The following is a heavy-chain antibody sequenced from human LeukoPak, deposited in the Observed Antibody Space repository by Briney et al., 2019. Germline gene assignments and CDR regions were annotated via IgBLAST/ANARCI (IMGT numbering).Heavy chain of an antibody. Sequence: PSETLSLTCTVPGGSISSYYWSWIRLPPGKGLEWIGYIYYSGSTNYNPSLKSRVTISVDTSKNQFSLKLSSVTAADTAVYYCARGMVRGVYYYMDVWGKGTTVTVSS. J-gene: IGHJ6*03. CDR1: GGSISSYY. V-gene: IGHV4-59*01. CDR3: ARGMVRGVYYYMDV. CDR2: IYYSGST. D-gene: IGHD3-10*01.